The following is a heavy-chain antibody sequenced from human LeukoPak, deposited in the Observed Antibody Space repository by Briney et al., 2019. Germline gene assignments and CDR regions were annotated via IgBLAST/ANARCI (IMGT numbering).Heavy chain of an antibody. J-gene: IGHJ6*02. CDR1: GGTFSSYA. V-gene: IGHV1-69*13. CDR3: ARRSSATGKYYYYYYGMDV. Sequence: ASVKVSCKASGGTFSSYAISWVRQAPGQGLEWMGGIIPIFGTANYAQKFQGRVTITADESTSTAYMELSSLRSEDTAVYYCARRSSATGKYYYYYYGMDVWGQGTTVTVSS. CDR2: IIPIFGTA. D-gene: IGHD6-19*01.